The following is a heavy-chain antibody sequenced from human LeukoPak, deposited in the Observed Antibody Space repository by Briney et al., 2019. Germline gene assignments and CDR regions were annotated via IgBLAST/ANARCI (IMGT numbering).Heavy chain of an antibody. D-gene: IGHD1-26*01. Sequence: GVSVKVSCKASGYTFTNYYMHWVRQAPGQGLEWMGIINPSGGGTSYAQKFQGRLTMTRDTSTTTVYMELSSLRSEDTAMYYCARNQWEPESVDAFDIWGQGTMVTVSS. CDR3: ARNQWEPESVDAFDI. V-gene: IGHV1-46*01. J-gene: IGHJ3*02. CDR1: GYTFTNYY. CDR2: INPSGGGT.